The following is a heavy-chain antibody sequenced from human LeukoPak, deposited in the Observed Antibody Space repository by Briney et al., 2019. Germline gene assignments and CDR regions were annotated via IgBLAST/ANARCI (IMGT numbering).Heavy chain of an antibody. D-gene: IGHD6-13*01. CDR2: INPNSGGT. CDR3: ARVAYSSSWYKDYYYYGMDV. J-gene: IGHJ6*02. V-gene: IGHV1-2*02. CDR1: GYTFTGYY. Sequence: VASVKVSCKASGYTFTGYYMHWVRQAPGQGLEWMGWINPNSGGTNYAQKFQGRVTMTRDTSISTAYMELSRLRSDDTAVYYCARVAYSSSWYKDYYYYGMDVWGQGTTVTVSS.